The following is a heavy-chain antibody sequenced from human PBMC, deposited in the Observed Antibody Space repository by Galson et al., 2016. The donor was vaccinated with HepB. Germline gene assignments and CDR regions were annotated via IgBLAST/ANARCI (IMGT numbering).Heavy chain of an antibody. D-gene: IGHD4-17*01. CDR3: ARDPPYSVKGREWSFEL. Sequence: TLSLTCTVSGGSLSSGSHYWSWIRQPAGKGLEWIGRIYTSGRTDYNPSLKSRVTISKDTSKNHFSLNLSSVTAADTAVYYCARDPPYSVKGREWSFELWGRGTLVAVSS. V-gene: IGHV4-61*02. J-gene: IGHJ2*01. CDR2: IYTSGRT. CDR1: GGSLSSGSHY.